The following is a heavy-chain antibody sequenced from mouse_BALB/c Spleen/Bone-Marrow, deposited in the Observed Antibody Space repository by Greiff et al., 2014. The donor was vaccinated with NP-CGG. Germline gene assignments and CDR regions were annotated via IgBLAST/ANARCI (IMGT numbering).Heavy chain of an antibody. D-gene: IGHD2-1*01. Sequence: QVQLQQSGAELVRPGTSVKVSCKASGYAFTNYLIEWVKQRPGQGLEWIGVINPGSGGTNYNEKFKGKATLTADKSSSTAYMQXXXXXSDDSAVYFCARELLYGNYSDYWGQGTTLTVSS. CDR3: ARELLYGNYSDY. V-gene: IGHV1-54*01. CDR2: INPGSGGT. CDR1: GYAFTNYL. J-gene: IGHJ2*01.